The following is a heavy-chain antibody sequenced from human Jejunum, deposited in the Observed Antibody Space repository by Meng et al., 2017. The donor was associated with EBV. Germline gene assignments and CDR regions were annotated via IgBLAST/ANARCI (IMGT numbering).Heavy chain of an antibody. CDR3: ARGGESWYDDDY. J-gene: IGHJ4*02. CDR2: INTNTGDP. Sequence: QVQLFQSGFGLKKPGASMKVACRASGYTFNREPMHSVRQAPGQGREWMGWINTNTGDPTYAQGFTGRFVFSLDTSVSTAYLQISSLKTEDTAVYYCARGGESWYDDDYWGQGTLVTVSS. CDR1: GYTFNREP. D-gene: IGHD6-13*01. V-gene: IGHV7-4-1*02.